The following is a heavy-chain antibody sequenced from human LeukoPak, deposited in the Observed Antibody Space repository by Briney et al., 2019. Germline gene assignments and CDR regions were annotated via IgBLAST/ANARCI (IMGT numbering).Heavy chain of an antibody. J-gene: IGHJ6*03. CDR3: ARLFTGYSSSWYSLGIYYYYYMDV. Sequence: ASVKVSCKASGYTFTGYYMHWVRQAPGQGLEWMGWISAYNGNTNYAQKLQGRVTMTTDTSTSTAYMELRSLRSDDTAVYYCARLFTGYSSSWYSLGIYYYYYMDVWGKGTTVTISS. CDR1: GYTFTGYY. V-gene: IGHV1-18*04. CDR2: ISAYNGNT. D-gene: IGHD6-13*01.